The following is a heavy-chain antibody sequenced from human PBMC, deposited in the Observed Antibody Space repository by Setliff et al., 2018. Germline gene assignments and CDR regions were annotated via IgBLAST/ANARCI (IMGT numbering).Heavy chain of an antibody. V-gene: IGHV4-31*03. Sequence: SETLSLTCTVSGGSISSGTYYWSWIRQHPGKGLEWIGYFYNSGNTYYNPSLKSRFTISFDTPKNQFSLRLSSVTAVDTAVYYCARVRRYKGAFDIWGPGTLVTGSS. D-gene: IGHD3-9*01. J-gene: IGHJ3*02. CDR1: GGSISSGTYY. CDR3: ARVRRYKGAFDI. CDR2: FYNSGNT.